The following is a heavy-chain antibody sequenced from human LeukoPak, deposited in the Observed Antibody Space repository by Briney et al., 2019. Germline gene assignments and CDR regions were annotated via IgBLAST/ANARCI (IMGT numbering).Heavy chain of an antibody. J-gene: IGHJ6*03. D-gene: IGHD6-13*01. V-gene: IGHV3-33*06. Sequence: GGSLRLSCAASGFTFSSYGMHWVRQAPGKGLEWVAVIWYDGSNRYYADSVKGRFTISRDNSNSTLYLQMNSLRAEDTAVYYCAKDGSGYSTTHYYYYMDVWGKGTTVTVSS. CDR2: IWYDGSNR. CDR3: AKDGSGYSTTHYYYYMDV. CDR1: GFTFSSYG.